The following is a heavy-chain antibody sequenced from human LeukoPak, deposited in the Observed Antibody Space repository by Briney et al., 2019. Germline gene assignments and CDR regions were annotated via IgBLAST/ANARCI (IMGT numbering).Heavy chain of an antibody. CDR3: ARDWLDYGGGFDY. V-gene: IGHV1-69*04. D-gene: IGHD4-23*01. CDR1: GGTFSSYA. Sequence: SVKVSCKASGGTFSSYAISWVRQAPGQGLEWMGRIIPIFGIANYAQKFQGRVTITANKSTSTAYMELSSLRSEDTAVYYCARDWLDYGGGFDYWGQGTLVTVSS. J-gene: IGHJ4*02. CDR2: IIPIFGIA.